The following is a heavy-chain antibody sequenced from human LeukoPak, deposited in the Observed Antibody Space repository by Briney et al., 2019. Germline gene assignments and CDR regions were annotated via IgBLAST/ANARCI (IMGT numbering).Heavy chain of an antibody. CDR2: IIPIFGTA. V-gene: IGHV1-69*01. D-gene: IGHD6-19*01. J-gene: IGHJ1*01. Sequence: SVKVSCKASGGTFSSYAISWARQAPGQGLEWMGGIIPIFGTANYAQKFQGRVTITADESTSTAYMELSSLRSEDTAVYYCARETAVAGTGYFQHWGQGTLVTVSS. CDR3: ARETAVAGTGYFQH. CDR1: GGTFSSYA.